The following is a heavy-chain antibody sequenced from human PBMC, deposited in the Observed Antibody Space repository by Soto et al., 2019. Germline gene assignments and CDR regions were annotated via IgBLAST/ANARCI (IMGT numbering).Heavy chain of an antibody. Sequence: PSETLSLTCAVSGGSISSGGYSWSWIRQPPGKGLEWIGYIYHSRSTYYNPSLKSRVTISVDRSKNQFSLKLSSVTAADTAVYYCARDRREVGGYYYGMDVWGQGTTVTVSS. CDR2: IYHSRST. J-gene: IGHJ6*02. CDR3: ARDRREVGGYYYGMDV. V-gene: IGHV4-30-2*01. CDR1: GGSISSGGYS.